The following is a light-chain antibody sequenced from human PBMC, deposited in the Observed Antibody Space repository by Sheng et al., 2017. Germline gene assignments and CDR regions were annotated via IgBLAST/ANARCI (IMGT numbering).Light chain of an antibody. V-gene: IGKV1-5*03. CDR3: QQYSTYSRT. CDR2: TSS. Sequence: DIQMTQSPSTLSASVGDRVTITCRASQSINTWLAWYQQKPGRAPKVLIYTSSNLESGVPSRFSGSGSGTEFTLTISSLQPDDFATYYCQQYSTYSRTFGQGTKVEMK. CDR1: QSINTW. J-gene: IGKJ1*01.